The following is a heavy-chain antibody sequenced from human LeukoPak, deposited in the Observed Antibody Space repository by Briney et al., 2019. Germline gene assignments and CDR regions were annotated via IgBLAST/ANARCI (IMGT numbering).Heavy chain of an antibody. V-gene: IGHV1-2*04. CDR1: GYTFTGYY. CDR3: ARGGSYYYDSSGYYYGDAFDI. CDR2: INPNSGGT. J-gene: IGHJ3*02. D-gene: IGHD3-22*01. Sequence: ASVKVSCKASGYTFTGYYMHWVRQAPGQGLEWMGWINPNSGGTNYAQKFQGWVTMTRDTSISTAYMELSRLRSDDTAVYYCARGGSYYYDSSGYYYGDAFDIWGQGTMVTVSS.